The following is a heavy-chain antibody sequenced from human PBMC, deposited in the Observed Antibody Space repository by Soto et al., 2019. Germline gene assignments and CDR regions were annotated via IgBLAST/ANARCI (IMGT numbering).Heavy chain of an antibody. CDR2: IYYSGST. D-gene: IGHD3-16*01. V-gene: IGHV4-59*01. J-gene: IGHJ4*02. Sequence: SETLSLTCTVSGGSISSYYWSWIRQPPGKGLEWIGYIYYSGSTNYNPSLKSRVTISVDTSKNQFSLKLSSVTAADTAVYYCARDKVGGGFDYWGQGTLVTVSS. CDR1: GGSISSYY. CDR3: ARDKVGGGFDY.